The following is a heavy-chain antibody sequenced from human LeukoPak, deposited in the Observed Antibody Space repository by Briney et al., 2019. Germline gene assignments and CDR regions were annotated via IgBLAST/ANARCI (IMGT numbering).Heavy chain of an antibody. CDR3: ARAYYDSSGYYYSLYYYMDV. CDR1: GYTFTSYD. CDR2: MNPNSGNT. V-gene: IGHV1-8*01. D-gene: IGHD3-22*01. J-gene: IGHJ6*03. Sequence: GASVKVSCKASGYTFTSYDINWVRQATGQGLEWMGWMNPNSGNTGYAQKFQCRVTMTRNTSIRTAYMELSSLRSEDTAVYYCARAYYDSSGYYYSLYYYMDVWGKGTTVTVSS.